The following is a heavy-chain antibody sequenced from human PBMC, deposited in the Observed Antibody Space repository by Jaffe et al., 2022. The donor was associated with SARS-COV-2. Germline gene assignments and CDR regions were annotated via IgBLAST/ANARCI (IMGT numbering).Heavy chain of an antibody. CDR2: INTNTGNP. CDR1: GYTFTSYA. Sequence: QVQLVQSGSELKKPGASVKVSCKASGYTFTSYAMNWVRQAPGQGLEWMGWINTNTGNPTYAQGFTGRFVFSLDTSVSTAYLQISSLKAEDTAVYYCARNVRQVQQLPPGWVNWFDPWGQGTLVTVSS. V-gene: IGHV7-4-1*02. J-gene: IGHJ5*02. D-gene: IGHD6-13*01. CDR3: ARNVRQVQQLPPGWVNWFDP.